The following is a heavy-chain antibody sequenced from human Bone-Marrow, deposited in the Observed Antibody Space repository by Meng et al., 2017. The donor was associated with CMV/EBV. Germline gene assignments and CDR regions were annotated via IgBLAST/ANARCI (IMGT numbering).Heavy chain of an antibody. D-gene: IGHD5-12*01. J-gene: IGHJ3*02. CDR2: IWYDGSNK. Sequence: SCKASGGTFSSYAISWVRQAPGQGLEWMAVIWYDGSNKYYADSVKGRFTISRDNSKNTLSLQMNSLRAEDTAVYYCAKGSGTLATGGAFDIWGQGTMVTVSS. V-gene: IGHV3-33*06. CDR1: GGTFSSYA. CDR3: AKGSGTLATGGAFDI.